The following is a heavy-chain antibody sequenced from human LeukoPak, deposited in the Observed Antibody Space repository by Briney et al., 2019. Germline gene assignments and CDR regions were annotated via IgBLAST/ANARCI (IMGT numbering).Heavy chain of an antibody. Sequence: GGSLRLSCAASGFTFSFYSMNWVRQAPGKGLEWVSAISGSGGSTYYADSVKGRFTISRDNSKNTLYLQMNSLRAEDTAVYYCAKAGSYSSGWYYFDYWGQGTLVTVSS. CDR2: ISGSGGST. V-gene: IGHV3-23*01. J-gene: IGHJ4*02. D-gene: IGHD6-19*01. CDR3: AKAGSYSSGWYYFDY. CDR1: GFTFSFYS.